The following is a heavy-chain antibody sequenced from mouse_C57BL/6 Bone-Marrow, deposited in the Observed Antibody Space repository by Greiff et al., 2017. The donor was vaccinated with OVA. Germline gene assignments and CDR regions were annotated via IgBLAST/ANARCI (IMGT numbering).Heavy chain of an antibody. Sequence: EVQLQESGPGLVKPSQSLSLTCSVTGYSITRGYYWNWIRQFPGNHLEWMGYISYDGSNNYNQSLKNRISITRDTSKNQFFLKLNSVTTEDTATYYCARDGYDGYYMFAYWGQGTLVTVSA. J-gene: IGHJ3*01. V-gene: IGHV3-6*01. CDR2: ISYDGSN. CDR3: ARDGYDGYYMFAY. CDR1: GYSITRGYY. D-gene: IGHD2-3*01.